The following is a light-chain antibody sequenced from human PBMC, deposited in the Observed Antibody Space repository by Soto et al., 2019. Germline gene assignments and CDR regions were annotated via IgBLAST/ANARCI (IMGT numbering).Light chain of an antibody. CDR3: RSYTSSSTLV. V-gene: IGLV2-14*01. CDR1: SSDVGGYNY. CDR2: DVS. J-gene: IGLJ1*01. Sequence: QAALTQPASVCGSPGQSITISCTGTSSDVGGYNYVSWYQQHPGKAPKLMIYDVSNRPSGVSNRFSGSKSGNTASLTISGLQAEDEADYYCRSYTSSSTLVFGTGTKLTVL.